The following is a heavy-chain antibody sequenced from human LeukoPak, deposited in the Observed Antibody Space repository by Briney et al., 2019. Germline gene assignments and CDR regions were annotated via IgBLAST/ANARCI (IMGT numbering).Heavy chain of an antibody. CDR2: IYYSGST. Sequence: PSETLSLTCTVSGGSISTSYWNWIRQPPGKGLEWIGNIYYSGSTNYNPSLKSRVTISVDTSKTQFSLKLSYVTAAVTADYYCASQGYRGQGTLVTVSS. CDR3: ASQGY. J-gene: IGHJ1*01. CDR1: GGSISTSY. D-gene: IGHD1-1*01. V-gene: IGHV4-59*01.